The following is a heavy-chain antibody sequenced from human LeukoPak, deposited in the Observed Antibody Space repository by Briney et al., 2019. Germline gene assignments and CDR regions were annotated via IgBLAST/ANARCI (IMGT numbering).Heavy chain of an antibody. CDR2: FDPEDGET. Sequence: ASVKVSCKVSGYTLTELSMHWVRQAPGKGLEWMGGFDPEDGETIYAQKFQGRVTMTEDTSTDPAYMELSSLRSEDTAVYYCARGFFMVRGVIIIRDYYYYYMDVWGKGTTVTISS. J-gene: IGHJ6*03. CDR3: ARGFFMVRGVIIIRDYYYYYMDV. D-gene: IGHD3-10*01. CDR1: GYTLTELS. V-gene: IGHV1-24*01.